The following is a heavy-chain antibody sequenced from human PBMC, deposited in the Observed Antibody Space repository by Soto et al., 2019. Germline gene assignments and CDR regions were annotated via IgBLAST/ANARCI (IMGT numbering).Heavy chain of an antibody. V-gene: IGHV4-31*03. D-gene: IGHD6-19*01. J-gene: IGHJ4*02. Sequence: PSETLSLICTVSGGSISSGGYYWSWIRQHPGKGLEWIGYIYYSGSTYYNPSLKSRVTISVDTSKNQFSLKLSSVTAADTAVYYCARDSSKDRTFDYWGQGTLVTVSS. CDR1: GGSISSGGYY. CDR2: IYYSGST. CDR3: ARDSSKDRTFDY.